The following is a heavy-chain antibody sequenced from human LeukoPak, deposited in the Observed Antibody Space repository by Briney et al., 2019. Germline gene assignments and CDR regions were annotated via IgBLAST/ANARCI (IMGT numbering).Heavy chain of an antibody. CDR2: IIPILGTA. D-gene: IGHD3-10*01. J-gene: IGHJ5*02. CDR3: TGGGETDSDWFDP. Sequence: ASVKVSCKASGGTFSSQPISWVRQAPGQGLEWMGGIIPILGTADYAQKFQGRVTITADESTTTACMELSSLRSDDTAVYYCTGGGETDSDWFDPWGQGTLVTVSS. V-gene: IGHV1-69*01. CDR1: GGTFSSQP.